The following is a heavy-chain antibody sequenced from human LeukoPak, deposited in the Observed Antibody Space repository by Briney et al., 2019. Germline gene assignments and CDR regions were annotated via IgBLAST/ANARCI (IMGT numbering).Heavy chain of an antibody. CDR2: ILGSGGGT. CDR1: GFTFSTYV. D-gene: IGHD3-10*01. CDR3: ATTPGAYYYYHMDV. Sequence: PGGSLRLSCAASGFTFSTYVMTWVRQAPGKGLEWVSAILGSGGGTYYADSVKGRFTISRDNSKNTLYLQMNSLRAEDTAVYYCATTPGAYYYYHMDVRGQGTTVTVSS. V-gene: IGHV3-23*01. J-gene: IGHJ6*02.